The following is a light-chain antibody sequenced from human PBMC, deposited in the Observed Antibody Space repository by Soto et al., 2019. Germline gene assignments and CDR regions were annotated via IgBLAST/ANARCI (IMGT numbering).Light chain of an antibody. CDR2: ATD. CDR3: GSWDSSLHAGV. CDR1: SSNVGNDY. Sequence: QSVLTQPPSVSAAPGQKVTFSCSGSSSNVGNDYVSSFRQLPGTAPKRLIYATDKRPSGIPGRFSGSKSGTSATLAITGLQTGDEADYYCGSWDSSLHAGVFGGGTKLTVL. V-gene: IGLV1-51*02. J-gene: IGLJ3*02.